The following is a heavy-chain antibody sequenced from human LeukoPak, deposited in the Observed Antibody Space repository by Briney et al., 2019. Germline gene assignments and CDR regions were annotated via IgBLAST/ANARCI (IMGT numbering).Heavy chain of an antibody. Sequence: SGGSLRLSCAASGFTFSSYWMSWVRQAPGKGLEWVANIKQDGSEKYYVDSVKGRFTISRDNSKNTLYLQMNSLRVDDTAVYYCARDLPPEDVWGQGTTVTVSS. CDR3: ARDLPPEDV. CDR1: GFTFSSYW. CDR2: IKQDGSEK. V-gene: IGHV3-7*01. J-gene: IGHJ6*02.